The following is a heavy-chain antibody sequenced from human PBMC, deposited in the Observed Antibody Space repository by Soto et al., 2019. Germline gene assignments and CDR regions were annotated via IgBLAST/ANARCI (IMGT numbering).Heavy chain of an antibody. Sequence: GGSLRLSCAASGFTFSSYAMHWVRQAPGKGLEWVAVISYDGSNKYYADSVKGRYTISRDNSKNTLYLQMNSLRAEDTAVYYCARGGRVRYFDWPLGMDVWGQGTTVTVSS. V-gene: IGHV3-30-3*01. D-gene: IGHD3-9*01. CDR1: GFTFSSYA. CDR2: ISYDGSNK. J-gene: IGHJ6*02. CDR3: ARGGRVRYFDWPLGMDV.